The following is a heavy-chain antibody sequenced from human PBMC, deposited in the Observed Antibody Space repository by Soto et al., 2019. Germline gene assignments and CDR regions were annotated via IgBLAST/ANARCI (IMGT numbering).Heavy chain of an antibody. V-gene: IGHV1-69*02. J-gene: IGHJ4*02. D-gene: IGHD3-10*01. CDR3: ASSYGSGYRAVDY. Sequence: QVQLVQSGAEVKKPGSSVRVSCKASGDTFTFYSINWVRQAPGLGLEWMGRINPILSMSNYAQWFQGRVTMTADKSTSTAYMELSSLRSEDTAMYYCASSYGSGYRAVDYWGQGALVTVSS. CDR2: INPILSMS. CDR1: GDTFTFYS.